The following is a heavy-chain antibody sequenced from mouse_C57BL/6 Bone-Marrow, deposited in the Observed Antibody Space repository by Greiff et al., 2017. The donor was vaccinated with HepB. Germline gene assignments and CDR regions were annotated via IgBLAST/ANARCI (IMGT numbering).Heavy chain of an antibody. Sequence: EVQVVESGGGLVQSGRSLRLSCATSGFTFSDFYMEWVRQAPGKGLEWIAASRNKANDYTTEYSASVKGRFIVSRDTSQSILYLQMNALRAEDTAIHYCARDERDYYAMDYWGQGTSVTVSS. V-gene: IGHV7-1*01. CDR1: GFTFSDFY. CDR2: SRNKANDYTT. CDR3: ARDERDYYAMDY. J-gene: IGHJ4*01.